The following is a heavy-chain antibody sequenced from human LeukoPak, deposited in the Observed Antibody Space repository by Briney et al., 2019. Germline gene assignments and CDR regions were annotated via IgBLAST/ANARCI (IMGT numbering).Heavy chain of an antibody. Sequence: GGSLRLSRAASGFTFSSYAMSWVRQAPGKGLEWVSGISGNGVNTYYADSVKGRFTISRDNSKNTVYLQMNSLRAEDTAVFYCAKMRYYDVLTAPYYFDFWGQGTLVSVSS. CDR2: ISGNGVNT. D-gene: IGHD3-9*01. CDR3: AKMRYYDVLTAPYYFDF. J-gene: IGHJ4*02. V-gene: IGHV3-23*01. CDR1: GFTFSSYA.